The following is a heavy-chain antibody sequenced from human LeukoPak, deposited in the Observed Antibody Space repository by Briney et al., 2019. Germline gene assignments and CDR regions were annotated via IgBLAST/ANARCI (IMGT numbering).Heavy chain of an antibody. J-gene: IGHJ4*02. CDR2: ISYDGSNK. CDR1: GFTFSSYG. CDR3: AKVRWQLSNYYDMSH. Sequence: PGRSLRLSCAASGFTFSSYGMHWVRQAPGKGLEWVAVISYDGSNKYYADSVKGRFTISRDNSKNTLYLQMNSLRAEDTAVYYCAKVRWQLSNYYDMSHWGQGTLVTVSS. V-gene: IGHV3-30*18. D-gene: IGHD3-22*01.